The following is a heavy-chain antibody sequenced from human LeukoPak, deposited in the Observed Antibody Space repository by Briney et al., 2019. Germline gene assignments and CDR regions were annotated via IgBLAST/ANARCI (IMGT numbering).Heavy chain of an antibody. V-gene: IGHV4-59*01. Sequence: SETLSLTCTVSGGSISRYYWSWVREPPGKGGEWRGEIYYSRSTNYTPSLKSRVTISVDTSKNQFSLQLNSVTAADTAVYYCARGGATIYYYYYMDVWGKGTTVTVSS. J-gene: IGHJ6*03. D-gene: IGHD5-12*01. CDR2: IYYSRST. CDR1: GGSISRYY. CDR3: ARGGATIYYYYYMDV.